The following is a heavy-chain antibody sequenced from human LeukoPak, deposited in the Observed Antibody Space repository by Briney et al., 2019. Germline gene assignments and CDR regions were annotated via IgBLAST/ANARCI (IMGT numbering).Heavy chain of an antibody. J-gene: IGHJ4*02. CDR2: IYHSGST. Sequence: SQTLSLTCAVSGGSISSGGYSWSWSRQPPGKGLEWIGYIYHSGSTYYNPSLKSRVTISVDRSKNQFSLKLSSVTAADTAVYYCARTVVVPAAMPYYFDYWGQGTLVTVSS. CDR1: GGSISSGGYS. V-gene: IGHV4-30-2*01. D-gene: IGHD2-2*01. CDR3: ARTVVVPAAMPYYFDY.